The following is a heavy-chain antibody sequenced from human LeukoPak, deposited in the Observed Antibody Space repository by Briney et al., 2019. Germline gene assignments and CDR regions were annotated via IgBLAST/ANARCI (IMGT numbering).Heavy chain of an antibody. CDR3: ASHRGDYATGYFDY. Sequence: TGGSLRLSCAASGLTFRNYGMHWVRQAPGKGLEWVAIISYDGSNKYYADSVRGRFTISKDNSQNTLYPQMNSLRAEDTAVYYCASHRGDYATGYFDYWGQGTLVTVSS. J-gene: IGHJ4*02. V-gene: IGHV3-30*03. D-gene: IGHD1-1*01. CDR2: ISYDGSNK. CDR1: GLTFRNYG.